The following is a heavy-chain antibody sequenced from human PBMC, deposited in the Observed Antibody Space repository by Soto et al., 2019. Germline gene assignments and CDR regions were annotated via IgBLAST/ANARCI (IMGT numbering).Heavy chain of an antibody. CDR2: ISAYNGNT. Sequence: ASVTVSCKASGYTFTSYGIIWVRQAPGQGLEWMGWISAYNGNTNYAQKLQGRVTMTTDTSTSTAYMELRSLRSDDTAVYYCARDPGVVVAATRRNWFDPWGQRTLVTVSS. D-gene: IGHD2-15*01. J-gene: IGHJ5*02. CDR1: GYTFTSYG. V-gene: IGHV1-18*01. CDR3: ARDPGVVVAATRRNWFDP.